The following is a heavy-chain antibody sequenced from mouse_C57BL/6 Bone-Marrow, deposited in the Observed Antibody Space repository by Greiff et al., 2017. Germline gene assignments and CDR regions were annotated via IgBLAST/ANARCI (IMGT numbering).Heavy chain of an antibody. D-gene: IGHD5-5*01. CDR1: GYTFTSYG. CDR2: IYPRSGNT. V-gene: IGHV1-81*01. Sequence: ESGAELARPGASVKLSCKASGYTFTSYGISWVKQRTGQGLEWIGEIYPRSGNTYYNEKFKGKATLTADKSSSTAYMELRSLTSEDSAVYFCARDDYQRKGYYWGQGTTLTVSS. CDR3: ARDDYQRKGYY. J-gene: IGHJ2*01.